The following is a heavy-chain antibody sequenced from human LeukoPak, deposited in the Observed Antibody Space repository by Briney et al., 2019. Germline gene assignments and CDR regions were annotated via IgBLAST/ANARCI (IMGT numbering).Heavy chain of an antibody. J-gene: IGHJ3*02. V-gene: IGHV3-21*01. CDR3: ARATTVTTLVDAFDI. CDR2: VSSSSSYI. Sequence: GGSLRLSCGASGFTFSSYSINWVRQAPGKGLEWVSSVSSSSSYIYYADSVKGRFTLSRDNARNSLYLQMNSLRAEDTALYYCARATTVTTLVDAFDIWGQGTMVTVSS. CDR1: GFTFSSYS. D-gene: IGHD4-17*01.